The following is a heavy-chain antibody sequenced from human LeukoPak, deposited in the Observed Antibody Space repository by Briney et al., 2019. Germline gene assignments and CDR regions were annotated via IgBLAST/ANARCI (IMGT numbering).Heavy chain of an antibody. CDR1: GGSISSYY. V-gene: IGHV4-59*01. CDR2: IYYSGST. J-gene: IGHJ4*02. Sequence: SETLSLTCTVSGGSISSYYWSWIRQPPGKGLEWIGYIYYSGSTNYNPSLKSRVTISVDTSKNQFSLKLSSVTAADTAVYYCARVGDGDNYFDYWGQGTLVTVSS. CDR3: ARVGDGDNYFDY. D-gene: IGHD5-24*01.